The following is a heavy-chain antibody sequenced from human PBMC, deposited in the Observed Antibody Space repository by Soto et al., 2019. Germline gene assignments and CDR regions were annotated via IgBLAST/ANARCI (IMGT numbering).Heavy chain of an antibody. CDR1: GYTFTSYY. J-gene: IGHJ6*02. Sequence: ASVKVSCKASGYTFTSYYMHWVRQAPGQGLERMGIINPSGGSTSYAQKFQGRVTMTRDTSTSTVYMELSSLISEDTAVYYCARGRYDFWSGWLPGQPYGMDVWGQGTTVTVSS. V-gene: IGHV1-46*01. CDR3: ARGRYDFWSGWLPGQPYGMDV. D-gene: IGHD3-3*01. CDR2: INPSGGST.